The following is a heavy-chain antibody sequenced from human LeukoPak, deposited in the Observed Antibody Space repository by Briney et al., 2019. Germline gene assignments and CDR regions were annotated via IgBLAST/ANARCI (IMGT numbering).Heavy chain of an antibody. CDR3: AKSTYYGSGSYYYYYMDV. D-gene: IGHD3-10*01. CDR1: GFTFSSYS. V-gene: IGHV3-23*01. CDR2: ISGSGGST. J-gene: IGHJ6*03. Sequence: GGSLRLSCAASGFTFSSYSMNWVRQAPGKGLEWVSAISGSGGSTYYADSVKGRFTISRDNSKNTLYLQMNSLRAEDTAVYYCAKSTYYGSGSYYYYYMDVWGKGTTVTVSS.